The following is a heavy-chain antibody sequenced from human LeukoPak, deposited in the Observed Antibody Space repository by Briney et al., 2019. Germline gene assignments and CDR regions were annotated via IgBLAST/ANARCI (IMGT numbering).Heavy chain of an antibody. CDR3: ARGPHYALGIYFDY. CDR1: GGSISSYY. J-gene: IGHJ4*02. CDR2: IYTSGSP. D-gene: IGHD7-27*01. Sequence: SETLSLTCTVSGGSISSYYWSWIRQPAGKGLEWIGRIYTSGSPRYNPSLKSRVTMSLDTSKNQFSLKLSSVTAADTAVYYCARGPHYALGIYFDYWGQGTLVTVSS. V-gene: IGHV4-4*07.